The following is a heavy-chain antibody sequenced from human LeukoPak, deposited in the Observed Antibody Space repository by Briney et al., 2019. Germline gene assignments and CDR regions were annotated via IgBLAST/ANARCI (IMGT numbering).Heavy chain of an antibody. CDR2: IYPGDSDT. V-gene: IGHV5-51*01. Sequence: GESLKISFKGSGYSFTSYWIGWVRQMPGKGLEWMGIIYPGDSDTRYSPSFQGQVTISADKSISTAYLQWSSLKASDTAVYYCARSLGGCSSTSCYYYYGMDVWGQGTTVIVS. CDR3: ARSLGGCSSTSCYYYYGMDV. J-gene: IGHJ6*02. CDR1: GYSFTSYW. D-gene: IGHD2-2*01.